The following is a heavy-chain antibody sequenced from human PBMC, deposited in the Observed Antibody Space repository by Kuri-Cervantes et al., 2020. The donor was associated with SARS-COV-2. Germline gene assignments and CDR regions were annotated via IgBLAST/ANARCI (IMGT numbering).Heavy chain of an antibody. D-gene: IGHD3-3*01. CDR2: IYYSGST. CDR1: GGSINSSSYY. Sequence: SETLSLTCTVSGGSINSSSYYWGWIRQPPGKGLGWIGSIYYSGSTYYHPSLKSRVTISVDTSNNQFSLKLSSVTAADTAVYYCARRSPYDFWSGPTYNDAFDIWGQGTMVTVSS. CDR3: ARRSPYDFWSGPTYNDAFDI. V-gene: IGHV4-39*07. J-gene: IGHJ3*02.